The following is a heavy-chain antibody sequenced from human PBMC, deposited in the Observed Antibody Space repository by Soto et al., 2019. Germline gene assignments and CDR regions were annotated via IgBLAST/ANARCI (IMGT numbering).Heavy chain of an antibody. V-gene: IGHV1-69*13. D-gene: IGHD6-19*01. Sequence: SVKVSCKASGGTFSSYAISWMRQAPGQGLEWMGGIIPIFGTANYAQKFQGRVTITADESTSTAYMELSSLRSEDTAVYYCARAVAVAADFEEWGQGTLVTVSS. CDR1: GGTFSSYA. CDR3: ARAVAVAADFEE. CDR2: IIPIFGTA. J-gene: IGHJ4*02.